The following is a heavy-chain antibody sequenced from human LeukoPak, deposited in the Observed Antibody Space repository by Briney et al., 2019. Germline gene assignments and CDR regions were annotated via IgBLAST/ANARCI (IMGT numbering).Heavy chain of an antibody. V-gene: IGHV3-21*01. J-gene: IGHJ4*02. CDR2: ISSSSYI. D-gene: IGHD3-3*01. Sequence: GGSLRLSCAASGFTFSSYSMNWVRQAPGKGLEWVSSISSSSYIYYADSVKGRFTISRDNAKNSLYLQMHSLRAEDTAVYYCARDLFWSGYIYWGQGTLVTVSS. CDR1: GFTFSSYS. CDR3: ARDLFWSGYIY.